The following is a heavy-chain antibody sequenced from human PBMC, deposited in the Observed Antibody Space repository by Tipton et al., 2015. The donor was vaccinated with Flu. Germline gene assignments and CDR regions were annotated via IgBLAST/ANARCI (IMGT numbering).Heavy chain of an antibody. CDR3: ARHGGLRTHFYYFVDV. J-gene: IGHJ6*03. CDR1: GVSVNSGYF. CDR2: FSYSGAT. Sequence: TLSLTCTVSGVSVNSGYFWTWIRQAPGKGLEWIGSFSYSGATQDNPSLKSRVTMPADASKNQFSLQLDSVTAADTALYYCARHGGLRTHFYYFVDVWGKGTRVTVSS. D-gene: IGHD3-16*01. V-gene: IGHV4-39*01.